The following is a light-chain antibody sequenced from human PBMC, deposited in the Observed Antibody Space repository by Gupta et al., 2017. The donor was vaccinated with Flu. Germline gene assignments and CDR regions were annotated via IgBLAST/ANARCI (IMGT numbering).Light chain of an antibody. CDR1: SGHSSYD. V-gene: IGLV4-69*01. CDR2: LNSDGSH. CDR3: QTWGTGIQV. J-gene: IGLJ3*02. Sequence: QLVLTQSPSASASLGASVKLTCTLSSGHSSYDIAWHQQQPEKGPRYLMKLNSDGSHSKGDGIPYRLSGSSSGAERYLTISSLQSEDEADYYCQTWGTGIQVFGGGTKLTVL.